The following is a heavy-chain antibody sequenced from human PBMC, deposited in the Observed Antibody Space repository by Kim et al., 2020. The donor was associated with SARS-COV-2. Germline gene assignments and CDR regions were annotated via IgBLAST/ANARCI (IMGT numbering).Heavy chain of an antibody. Sequence: NYRYYADPVKGRLTISRDNAQNSLFRQINSLRAEDTAVYYCAKGAGGPWGQGTLVTVSS. D-gene: IGHD6-13*01. J-gene: IGHJ5*02. CDR3: AKGAGGP. CDR2: NYR. V-gene: IGHV3-21*01.